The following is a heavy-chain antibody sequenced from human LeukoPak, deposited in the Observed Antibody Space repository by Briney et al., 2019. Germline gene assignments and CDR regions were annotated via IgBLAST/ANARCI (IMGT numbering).Heavy chain of an antibody. Sequence: SETLSLTCTVSGGSISSYYWNWIRQPPGKGLEWIGRIYSSGSIDYNPSLKSRITMSLDTSKNHFSLKLNSVTAADTAVYYCARAAYSSASFDSWGQGTLVTVSS. D-gene: IGHD6-19*01. CDR1: GGSISSYY. J-gene: IGHJ4*02. V-gene: IGHV4-4*07. CDR2: IYSSGSI. CDR3: ARAAYSSASFDS.